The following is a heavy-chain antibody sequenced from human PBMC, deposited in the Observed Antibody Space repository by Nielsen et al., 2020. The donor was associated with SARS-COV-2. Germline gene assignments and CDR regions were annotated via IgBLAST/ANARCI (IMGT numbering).Heavy chain of an antibody. J-gene: IGHJ4*02. Sequence: GESLKISCAASGFTFSSYAMSWVRQAPGKGLEWVSAISGSGGSTYYADSVKGRFTISRDNSKNTLYLQMNSLSAEDTAVYYCAKDGEYSGYDYFFGYWGQGTLVTVSS. CDR2: ISGSGGST. CDR3: AKDGEYSGYDYFFGY. V-gene: IGHV3-23*01. CDR1: GFTFSSYA. D-gene: IGHD5-12*01.